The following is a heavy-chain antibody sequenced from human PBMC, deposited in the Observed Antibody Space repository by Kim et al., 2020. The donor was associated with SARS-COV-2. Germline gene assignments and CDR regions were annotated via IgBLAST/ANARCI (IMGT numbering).Heavy chain of an antibody. Sequence: GGSLRLSCTASRFIFSKAWMSWVRQAPGKGLEWVGHIKSKIDGGTADYAAPVKGRFTISRDDSENTVYLQMNSLKTEDTAMYYCTTGTWIQLWLADYWGQGTLVTVSS. V-gene: IGHV3-15*01. CDR2: IKSKIDGGTA. D-gene: IGHD5-18*01. CDR1: RFIFSKAW. CDR3: TTGTWIQLWLADY. J-gene: IGHJ4*02.